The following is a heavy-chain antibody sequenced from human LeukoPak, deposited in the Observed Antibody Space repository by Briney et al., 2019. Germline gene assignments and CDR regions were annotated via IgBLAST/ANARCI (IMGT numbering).Heavy chain of an antibody. CDR1: GGSFSGYY. Sequence: SETLSLTCVVYGGSFSGYYWSWIRQPPGKGLEWIGEINHSGITNYNPSLESRVTISVDTSKNQFSLKLSSVTAADTAVYYCARRHYYDSMNFWGQGTLVTVSS. D-gene: IGHD3-22*01. CDR2: INHSGIT. CDR3: ARRHYYDSMNF. J-gene: IGHJ4*02. V-gene: IGHV4-34*01.